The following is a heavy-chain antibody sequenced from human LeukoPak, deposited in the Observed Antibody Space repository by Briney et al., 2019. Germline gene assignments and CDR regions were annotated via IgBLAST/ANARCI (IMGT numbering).Heavy chain of an antibody. Sequence: SETLSLTCTVSGGSISTYYWSWIQQPPGKGLEWIGYVYYSGSTNYNPSLKSRVTISVDTSKNQFSLKLSSVTAADTAVYYCARQKGGYYFDYWGQGTLVTVSS. V-gene: IGHV4-59*01. CDR3: ARQKGGYYFDY. CDR1: GGSISTYY. J-gene: IGHJ4*02. D-gene: IGHD3-3*01. CDR2: VYYSGST.